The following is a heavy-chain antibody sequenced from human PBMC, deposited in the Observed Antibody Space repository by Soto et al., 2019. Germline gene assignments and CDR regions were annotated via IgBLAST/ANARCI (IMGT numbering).Heavy chain of an antibody. CDR2: IWYDGSNK. Sequence: QVQLVESGGGVVQPGRSLRLSCAASGFTFSSYGMHWVRQAPGKGLEWVAVIWYDGSNKYYADSVKGRFTISRDNSKNTLYLQMNSLRAEDTAMYYCARDFGGIAVGPVDYWGQGTLVTVSS. D-gene: IGHD6-19*01. CDR3: ARDFGGIAVGPVDY. CDR1: GFTFSSYG. J-gene: IGHJ4*02. V-gene: IGHV3-33*01.